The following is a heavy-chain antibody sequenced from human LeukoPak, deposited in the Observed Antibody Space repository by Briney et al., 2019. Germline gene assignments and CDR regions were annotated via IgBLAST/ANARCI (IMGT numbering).Heavy chain of an antibody. CDR2: INHSGST. CDR3: VTYYFDSSGPKKNY. D-gene: IGHD3-22*01. CDR1: GGCFSGYY. V-gene: IGHV4-34*01. Sequence: PSETLSLTCAVYGGCFSGYYWSWIRQPPGKGLEWIGEINHSGSTNYNPSLKSRVTISVDTSKKQFSLKLSSVTAADTAVYYCVTYYFDSSGPKKNYWGQGTLVTVSS. J-gene: IGHJ4*02.